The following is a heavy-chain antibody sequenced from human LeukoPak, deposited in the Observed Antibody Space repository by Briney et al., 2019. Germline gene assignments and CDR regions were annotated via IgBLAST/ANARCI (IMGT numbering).Heavy chain of an antibody. CDR3: AKDRGSYFDY. CDR1: GFTFSSYG. V-gene: IGHV3-30*02. D-gene: IGHD1-26*01. J-gene: IGHJ4*02. CDR2: IRYDGSNK. Sequence: PGGSLRLSCAASGFTFSSYGIHWVRQAPGKGLEWVAFIRYDGSNKYYADSVKGRFTISRDNSKNTLYLQMNSLRAEDTAVYYCAKDRGSYFDYWGQGILVTVSS.